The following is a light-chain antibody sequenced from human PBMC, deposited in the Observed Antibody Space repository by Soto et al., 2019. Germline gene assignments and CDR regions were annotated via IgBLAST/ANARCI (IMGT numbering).Light chain of an antibody. J-gene: IGLJ2*01. V-gene: IGLV1-44*01. CDR1: SSNIGSNT. CDR2: TNN. Sequence: QSVVTQPPSASGTPGQRVTISCSGSSSNIGSNTVNWYQHLPGTAPKLLIYTNNQRPSGVPDRFSGSKSGTSASLAISGLQSEDEADYYCAAWDDRLDGPVFGGGTKVTVL. CDR3: AAWDDRLDGPV.